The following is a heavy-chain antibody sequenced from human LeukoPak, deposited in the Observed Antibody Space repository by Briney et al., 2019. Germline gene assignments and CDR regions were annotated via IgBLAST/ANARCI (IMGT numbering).Heavy chain of an antibody. Sequence: SQTLSLTRTVSGGSISSGGYYWSWIRQHPGKGLEWIGYIYYSGSTYYNPSLKSRVTISVDTSKNQFSLKLSSVTAADTAVYYCAREATVTTDWFDPWGQGTLVTVSS. CDR3: AREATVTTDWFDP. D-gene: IGHD4-11*01. J-gene: IGHJ5*02. CDR1: GGSISSGGYY. CDR2: IYYSGST. V-gene: IGHV4-31*03.